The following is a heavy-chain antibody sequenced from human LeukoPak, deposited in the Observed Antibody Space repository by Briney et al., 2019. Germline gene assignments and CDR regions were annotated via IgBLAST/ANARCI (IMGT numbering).Heavy chain of an antibody. CDR2: INNDGRST. D-gene: IGHD3-9*01. CDR3: ARDILTGSPLYYFQN. J-gene: IGHJ4*02. Sequence: HAGGSLRLSCAASGFTFSSYWMHWVRQAPGKGLVGVSRINNDGRSTNYADSVKGRFTISRDNAKNTLYLQMNNLRAEDTAVYYCARDILTGSPLYYFQNWGQGTLVTVSS. V-gene: IGHV3-74*01. CDR1: GFTFSSYW.